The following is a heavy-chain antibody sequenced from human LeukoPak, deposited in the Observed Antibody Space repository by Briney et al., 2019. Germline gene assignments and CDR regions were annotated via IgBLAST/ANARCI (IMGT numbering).Heavy chain of an antibody. V-gene: IGHV1-2*02. CDR2: INPNSGFT. CDR3: ARLDYCSSSSCRSFDY. D-gene: IGHD2-2*01. J-gene: IGHJ4*02. CDR1: VYPFTGYD. Sequence: ASVKVSCKPSVYPFTGYDLHWGGQAPGQGLEWMGWINPNSGFTNYAQKFQGRVTMTRDTSISTAYMELSRLRSDDEAVYYCARLDYCSSSSCRSFDYWGQGTLVTVSP.